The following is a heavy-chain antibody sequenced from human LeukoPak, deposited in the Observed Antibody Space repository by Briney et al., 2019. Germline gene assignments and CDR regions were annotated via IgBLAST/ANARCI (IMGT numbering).Heavy chain of an antibody. CDR1: GYTFTSYD. D-gene: IGHD2-2*01. CDR3: ARMTLYCSSTSCHFDY. J-gene: IGHJ4*02. V-gene: IGHV1-8*01. CDR2: MNPNSGNT. Sequence: GASVKVSCKASGYTFTSYDINWVRQATGQGLEWMGLMNPNSGNTGYAQKFQGRVTMTRNPSISTAYMELSSLRSEDTAVYYCARMTLYCSSTSCHFDYWGQGTLVTVSS.